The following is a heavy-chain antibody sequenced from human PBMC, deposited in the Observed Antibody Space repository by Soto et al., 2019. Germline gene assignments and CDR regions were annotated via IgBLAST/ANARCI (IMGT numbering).Heavy chain of an antibody. CDR3: ARDQIGGVISNYYYMDV. Sequence: PGGSLRLSCAASGFTVSSNYMSWVRQAPGKGLEWVSVIYSGGSTYYADSVKGRFTISRDNSKNTLYLQMNSLRAEDTAVYYCARDQIGGVISNYYYMDVWGKGTTVTVSS. D-gene: IGHD3-16*02. CDR1: GFTVSSNY. CDR2: IYSGGST. V-gene: IGHV3-66*01. J-gene: IGHJ6*03.